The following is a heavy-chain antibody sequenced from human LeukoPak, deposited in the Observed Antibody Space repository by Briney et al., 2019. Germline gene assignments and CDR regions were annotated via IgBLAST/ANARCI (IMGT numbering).Heavy chain of an antibody. CDR3: ARSAGDPHAFDI. D-gene: IGHD4-17*01. Sequence: GGSLRLSCAASGFTFSSHAMHWVRQAPGKGLEWVAVISYHGGDKYYADSVKGRSTISRDNSKNTLYLQMNSLRAEDTAVYYCARSAGDPHAFDIWGQGTMVTVSS. CDR1: GFTFSSHA. J-gene: IGHJ3*02. CDR2: ISYHGGDK. V-gene: IGHV3-30*04.